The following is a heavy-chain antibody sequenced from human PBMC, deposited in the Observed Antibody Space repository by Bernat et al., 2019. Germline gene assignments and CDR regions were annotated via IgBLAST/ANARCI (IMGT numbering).Heavy chain of an antibody. V-gene: IGHV4-61*01. Sequence: QVQLQESGPGLVKPSETLSLTCTVSGGSVSSGSYYWSWIRQPPGKGLEWIGYTYYSGSTNYNPSLKSRVTISVDTSKNQFSLKLSSVTAADTAMYYCARGEYGSGSYLYFDYWGQGTLVTVSS. CDR3: ARGEYGSGSYLYFDY. D-gene: IGHD3-10*01. CDR1: GGSVSSGSYY. J-gene: IGHJ4*02. CDR2: TYYSGST.